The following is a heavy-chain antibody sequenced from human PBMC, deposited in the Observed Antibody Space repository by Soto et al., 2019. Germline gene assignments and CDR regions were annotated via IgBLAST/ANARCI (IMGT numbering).Heavy chain of an antibody. V-gene: IGHV3-23*01. Sequence: EVHLLESGGGLVQPGWSLRLSCAASGFTFSNHAMSWVRQAPGKGLERVSAISGSGDVTPYADSVKGRFTISRDNSKTTLYLQMNSLRAEDTAVYFCASHKYYNSDRRYSPLDYWGPGTLVTVSS. CDR3: ASHKYYNSDRRYSPLDY. CDR2: ISGSGDVT. CDR1: GFTFSNHA. D-gene: IGHD1-20*01. J-gene: IGHJ4*02.